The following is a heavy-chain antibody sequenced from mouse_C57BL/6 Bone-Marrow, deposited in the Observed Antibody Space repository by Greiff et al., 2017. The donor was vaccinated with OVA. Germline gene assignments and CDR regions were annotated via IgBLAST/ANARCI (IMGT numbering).Heavy chain of an antibody. CDR2: IHPNSGST. D-gene: IGHD2-4*01. CDR1: GYTFTSYW. V-gene: IGHV1-64*01. Sequence: QVQLQQPGAELVKPGASVKLSCKASGYTFTSYWMHWVKQRPGQGLEWIGMIHPNSGSTNYNEKFKSKATLTVDKSSSTAYMQLSSLTSEDSAVYYCVDDYDGPDAMDYWCQGTSVTVSS. J-gene: IGHJ4*01. CDR3: VDDYDGPDAMDY.